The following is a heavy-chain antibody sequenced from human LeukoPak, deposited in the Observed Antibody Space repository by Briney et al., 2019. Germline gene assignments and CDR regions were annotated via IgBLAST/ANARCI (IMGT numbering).Heavy chain of an antibody. Sequence: HSGGSLRLSCAASGFTLSSYGMSWVRQAPGKGLEWVSAISGSGGSTYYADSVKGRFTISRDNSKNTLYLQMNSLRAEDTAVYYCARHDYSSGPKVDTWGEGTLVTVSS. CDR2: ISGSGGST. V-gene: IGHV3-23*01. CDR3: ARHDYSSGPKVDT. J-gene: IGHJ5*02. D-gene: IGHD6-19*01. CDR1: GFTLSSYG.